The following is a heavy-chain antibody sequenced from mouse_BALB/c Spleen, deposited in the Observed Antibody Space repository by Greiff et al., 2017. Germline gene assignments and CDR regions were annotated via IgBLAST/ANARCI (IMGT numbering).Heavy chain of an antibody. CDR3: ARVSHYDGSSYGGYFDV. D-gene: IGHD1-1*01. V-gene: IGHV7-3*02. CDR1: GFTFTDYY. Sequence: EVKLMESGGGLVQPGGSLRLSCATSGFTFTDYYMSWVRQPPGKALEWLGFIRNKANGYTTEYSASVKGRFTISRDNSQSILYLQMNTLRAEDSATYYCARVSHYDGSSYGGYFDVWGAGTTVTVSS. CDR2: IRNKANGYTT. J-gene: IGHJ1*01.